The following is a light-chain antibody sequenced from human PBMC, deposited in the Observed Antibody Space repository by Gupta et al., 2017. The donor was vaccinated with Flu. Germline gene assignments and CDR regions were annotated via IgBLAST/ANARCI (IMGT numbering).Light chain of an antibody. Sequence: QSALTQPRSVSGSPGQSVTISCTGTSSDVGGYNYVSWYQQHPGKAPKRMIYDVSKRPSGVPDRFSGSKYGNTASLTISGLEAEDEADYYCCSYAGSYTKVLGTGTKVTVL. J-gene: IGLJ1*01. CDR1: SSDVGGYNY. CDR3: CSYAGSYTKV. CDR2: DVS. V-gene: IGLV2-11*01.